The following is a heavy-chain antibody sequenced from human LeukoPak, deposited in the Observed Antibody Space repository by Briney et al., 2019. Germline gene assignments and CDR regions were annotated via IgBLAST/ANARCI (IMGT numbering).Heavy chain of an antibody. CDR3: ARSRRAVDFDY. Sequence: GGSLRLSCAASGFSVSSNYMSWARQAPGKGLEWVAVIYSDGRTYYADSVKGRFTISRDSSKNTLYLQMNSLSAEDTAVYYCARSRRAVDFDYWGQGTLVTVSS. V-gene: IGHV3-53*01. D-gene: IGHD6-19*01. J-gene: IGHJ4*02. CDR1: GFSVSSNY. CDR2: IYSDGRT.